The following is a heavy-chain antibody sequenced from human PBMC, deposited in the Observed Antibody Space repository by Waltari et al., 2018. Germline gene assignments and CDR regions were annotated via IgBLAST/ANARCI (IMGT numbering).Heavy chain of an antibody. CDR1: GESFSGYY. Sequence: QVQLQQWGAGLLKPSETLSLTCAVYGESFSGYYWTWIRQPPGKGLEWIGEINHSGSTNYNPSLKSRVTISVDTSKNQFSLKLTSVTAADTAVYYCARGQRLQNWFDPWGQGTLVTVSS. D-gene: IGHD4-4*01. V-gene: IGHV4-34*01. J-gene: IGHJ5*02. CDR2: INHSGST. CDR3: ARGQRLQNWFDP.